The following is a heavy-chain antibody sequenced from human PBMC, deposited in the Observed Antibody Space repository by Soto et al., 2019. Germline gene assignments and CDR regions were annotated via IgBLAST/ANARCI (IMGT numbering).Heavy chain of an antibody. CDR3: ARHPERIAQIGWFDP. Sequence: SGGSLRLSCAAAGFTFSSYSMNWVSQAPGKGLEWVSYISSSSSTIYYADSVKGRFTISRDNAKNSLYLQMNSLRAEDTAVYYCARHPERIAQIGWFDPWGQGTLVTVSS. V-gene: IGHV3-48*01. D-gene: IGHD6-13*01. CDR1: GFTFSSYS. CDR2: ISSSSSTI. J-gene: IGHJ5*02.